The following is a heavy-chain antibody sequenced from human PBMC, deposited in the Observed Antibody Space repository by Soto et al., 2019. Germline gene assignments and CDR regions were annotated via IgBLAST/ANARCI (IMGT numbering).Heavy chain of an antibody. D-gene: IGHD3-3*01. J-gene: IGHJ6*02. V-gene: IGHV3-7*01. CDR2: IKQEGSEK. Sequence: PGGSLRLSCAASGFTFSSYGIHWVRQAPGKGLEWVANIKQEGSEKYYVESVKGRFTISRDNAKNSLYLQMNSLRDEDTAVYYCARSPYYDFWSGFCMDVWGQGT. CDR3: ARSPYYDFWSGFCMDV. CDR1: GFTFSSYG.